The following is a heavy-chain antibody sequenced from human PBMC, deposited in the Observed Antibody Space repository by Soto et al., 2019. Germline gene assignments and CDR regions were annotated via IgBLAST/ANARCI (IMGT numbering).Heavy chain of an antibody. CDR2: IYYSGST. Sequence: SETLSLTCTVSGGSVSSGSYYWSWIRQPPGKGLEWIGYIYYSGSTNYNPSLKSRVTISVDTSKNQFSLKLSSVTAADTAVYYCARDARPTIFGVGPYYYYGMDVWGQGTTATVSS. CDR1: GGSVSSGSYY. J-gene: IGHJ6*02. D-gene: IGHD3-3*01. CDR3: ARDARPTIFGVGPYYYYGMDV. V-gene: IGHV4-61*01.